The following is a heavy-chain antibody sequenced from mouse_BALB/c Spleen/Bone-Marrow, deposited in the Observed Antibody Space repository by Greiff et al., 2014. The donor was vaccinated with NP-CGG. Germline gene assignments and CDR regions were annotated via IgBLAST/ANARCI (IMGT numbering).Heavy chain of an antibody. CDR2: IWAGGGT. V-gene: IGHV2-9*02. CDR3: ARGDYGSTYWFAY. J-gene: IGHJ3*01. D-gene: IGHD1-1*01. CDR1: GFPLSSYG. Sequence: QVHVKQSGPGLVAPSQSLSITCTVSGFPLSSYGVHWVRQPPGKGLEWLGIIWAGGGTNYNSALMSRLSISKDNSKSQVFLKMNSLQTDDTAMYYCARGDYGSTYWFAYWGQGTLVTVSA.